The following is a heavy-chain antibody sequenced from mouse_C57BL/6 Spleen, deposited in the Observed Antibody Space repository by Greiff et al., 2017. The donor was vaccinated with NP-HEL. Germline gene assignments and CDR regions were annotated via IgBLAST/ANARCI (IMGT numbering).Heavy chain of an antibody. Sequence: EVQLQQSGPELVKPGASVKISCKASGYSFTGYYMNWVKQSPEKSLEWIGEINPSTGGTTYNQKFKAKATLTVDKSSSTAYMQLKSLTSEDSAVYYCVRRGDYGSSFGNYFDYWGQGTTLTVSS. CDR1: GYSFTGYY. J-gene: IGHJ2*01. D-gene: IGHD1-1*01. V-gene: IGHV1-42*01. CDR2: INPSTGGT. CDR3: VRRGDYGSSFGNYFDY.